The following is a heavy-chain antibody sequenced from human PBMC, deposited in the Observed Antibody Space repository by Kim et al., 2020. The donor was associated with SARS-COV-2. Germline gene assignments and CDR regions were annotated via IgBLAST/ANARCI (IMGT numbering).Heavy chain of an antibody. D-gene: IGHD5-18*01. V-gene: IGHV4-59*08. J-gene: IGHJ6*02. Sequence: RVTISVDTSKNQFSLKLSSVTAADTAVYYCARLSLSGYSYGDYYYYGMDVWGQGTTVTVSS. CDR3: ARLSLSGYSYGDYYYYGMDV.